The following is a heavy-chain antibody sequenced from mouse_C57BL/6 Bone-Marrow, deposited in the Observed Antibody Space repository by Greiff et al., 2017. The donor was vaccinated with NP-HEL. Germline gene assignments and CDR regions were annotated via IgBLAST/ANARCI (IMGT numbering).Heavy chain of an antibody. CDR2: ISPGDGDP. V-gene: IGHV1-80*01. J-gene: IGHJ3*01. CDR1: GYEFSNYW. Sequence: QVQLQQSGAELVKPGASVQISCKASGYEFSNYWMNWVKQRPGKGLEWIGPISPGDGDPNYNGKFKDKDTLTADKSSSTAYMQLSRLTSEDSAVYFCARGAYGGQGTLVTVSA. CDR3: ARGAY.